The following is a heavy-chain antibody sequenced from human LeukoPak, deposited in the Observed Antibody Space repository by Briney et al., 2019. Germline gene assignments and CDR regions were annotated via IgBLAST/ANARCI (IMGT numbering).Heavy chain of an antibody. CDR1: GFTFSSYN. D-gene: IGHD1-1*01. Sequence: TGGSLRLSCAASGFTFSSYNMNWVRQAPGKGLEWVSSITSGSSYIYYADSVKGRFTISRDNAKNSLYLQMNSLRAEDTAVYYCARDWKTNSFDYWGQGTLVTVSS. V-gene: IGHV3-21*01. J-gene: IGHJ4*02. CDR2: ITSGSSYI. CDR3: ARDWKTNSFDY.